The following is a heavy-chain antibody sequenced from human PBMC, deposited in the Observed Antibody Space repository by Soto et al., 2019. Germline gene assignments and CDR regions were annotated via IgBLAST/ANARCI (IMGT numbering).Heavy chain of an antibody. CDR2: IIPIFGTA. J-gene: IGHJ4*02. D-gene: IGHD2-2*02. V-gene: IGHV1-69*13. CDR1: GGTFSSYA. Sequence: VASVKVSCKASGGTFSSYAISWVRQAPGQGLEWMGGIIPIFGTANYAQKFQGRVTITADESTSTAYMELSSLRSEDTAVYYCARGRPYCSSTSCYTIDYWGQGTLVTVSS. CDR3: ARGRPYCSSTSCYTIDY.